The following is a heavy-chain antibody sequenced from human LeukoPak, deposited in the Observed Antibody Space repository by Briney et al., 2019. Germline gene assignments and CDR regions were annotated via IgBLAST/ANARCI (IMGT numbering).Heavy chain of an antibody. CDR2: FSGTGGWT. V-gene: IGHV3-23*01. CDR1: GFTFSSCA. Sequence: GGSLRLSCAASGFTFSSCAMNWVRQAPGKGLEWVSGFSGTGGWTYYADSVRGRFTISRDNSKNTLYLQMNNLRAEDTAVYYCAKATAGLDTLFDYWGQGTLVTVSS. J-gene: IGHJ4*02. D-gene: IGHD3/OR15-3a*01. CDR3: AKATAGLDTLFDY.